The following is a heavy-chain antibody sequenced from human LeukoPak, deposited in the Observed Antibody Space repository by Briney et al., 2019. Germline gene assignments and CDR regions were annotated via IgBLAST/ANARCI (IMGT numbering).Heavy chain of an antibody. D-gene: IGHD6-13*01. CDR2: ISSSSSYI. CDR3: ARPSIRGIAEPFDY. J-gene: IGHJ4*02. CDR1: GFTFSSYS. V-gene: IGHV3-21*01. Sequence: GGSLRLSCAASGFTFSSYSMNWVRQAPGKGLEWVSSISSSSSYIYYADSVKGRFTISRDNAKNSLYLQMNSLRAEDTAVYYCARPSIRGIAEPFDYWGQGTLVTVSS.